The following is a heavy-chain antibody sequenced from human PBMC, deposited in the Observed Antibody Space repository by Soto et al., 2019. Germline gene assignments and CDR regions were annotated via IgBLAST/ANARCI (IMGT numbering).Heavy chain of an antibody. CDR3: ARVLWFGELSHYYYAMDV. D-gene: IGHD3-10*01. J-gene: IGHJ6*02. Sequence: QVQLVQSGAEVKKPGASVKVSCKASGYTFTSYGISWVRQAPGQGLEWMGWISAYNGNTNYAQKLQGRVTMTTDTXTXTXXMDLRSLRSDDTAVYYCARVLWFGELSHYYYAMDVWGQGTTVTVSS. V-gene: IGHV1-18*01. CDR1: GYTFTSYG. CDR2: ISAYNGNT.